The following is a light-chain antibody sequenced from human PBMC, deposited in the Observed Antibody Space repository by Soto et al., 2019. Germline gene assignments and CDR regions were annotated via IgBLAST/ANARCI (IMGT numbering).Light chain of an antibody. Sequence: DIVMSQTPDSLAVSLGERATIDCKSSQSLLYNSNNRNYLAWYQQKPGQPPKLLIHWASTRESGVPDRFSGSGSGTDFTLTISSLQAEDVALYYCQQYLITPPTFGQGTKVEIK. CDR1: QSLLYNSNNRNY. V-gene: IGKV4-1*01. CDR3: QQYLITPPT. CDR2: WAS. J-gene: IGKJ1*01.